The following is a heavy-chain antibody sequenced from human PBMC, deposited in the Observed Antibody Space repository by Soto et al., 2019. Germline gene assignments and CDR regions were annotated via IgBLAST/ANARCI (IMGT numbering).Heavy chain of an antibody. D-gene: IGHD5-12*01. CDR2: IYYSGST. J-gene: IGHJ6*02. Sequence: PSETLSLTCTVSGGSISSGDYYWSWIRQPPGKGLEWIGYIYYSGSTYYNPSLKSRVTISVDTSKNQFSLKLSSVTAADTAVYYCARDPAIRMDIVAISYGMDVWGQGTTVTVSS. V-gene: IGHV4-30-4*01. CDR3: ARDPAIRMDIVAISYGMDV. CDR1: GGSISSGDYY.